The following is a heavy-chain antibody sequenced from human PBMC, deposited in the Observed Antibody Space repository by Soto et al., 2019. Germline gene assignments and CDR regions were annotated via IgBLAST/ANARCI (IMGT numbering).Heavy chain of an antibody. CDR1: GYTFTSYG. V-gene: IGHV1-18*01. Sequence: ASVKVSCKASGYTFTSYGISWVRQAPGQGLEWMGWISAYNGNTNYAQKLQGRVTMTTDTSTSTAYMELRSLRSDDTAVYYCARVLAVAGPYDAFDIWGQGTMVTVSS. J-gene: IGHJ3*02. CDR2: ISAYNGNT. CDR3: ARVLAVAGPYDAFDI. D-gene: IGHD6-19*01.